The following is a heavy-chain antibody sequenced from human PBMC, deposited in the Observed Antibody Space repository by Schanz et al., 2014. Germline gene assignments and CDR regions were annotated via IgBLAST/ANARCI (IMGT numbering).Heavy chain of an antibody. D-gene: IGHD3-22*01. CDR3: ARDKGGYYPFDY. CDR2: TRNKANSYTT. V-gene: IGHV3-72*01. Sequence: EVQLVESGGGLVQPGGSLRLSCAASGFTFSDHHMDWVRQAPGKGLEWLGRTRNKANSYTTGYAASVKGRFTISRDNAKNSLYLQMNSLRAEDTAVYYCARDKGGYYPFDYWGQGSLVTVSS. CDR1: GFTFSDHH. J-gene: IGHJ4*02.